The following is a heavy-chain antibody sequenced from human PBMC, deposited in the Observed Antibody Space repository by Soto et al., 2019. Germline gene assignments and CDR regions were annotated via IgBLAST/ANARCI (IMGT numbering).Heavy chain of an antibody. CDR3: SIPLPKQQLVRGAFDH. CDR2: SIPDFGTA. J-gene: IGHJ4*02. D-gene: IGHD6-13*01. Sequence: VQLVQSGAEVKKPGSSVKLSCKTSGGTFRNYAINWVRQAPGQGLEWMGGSIPDFGTANYAQTFQGRFTITADESTCKAYMELRSLRSEDTAVYYCSIPLPKQQLVRGAFDHWGQGTLVTVAS. V-gene: IGHV1-69*01. CDR1: GGTFRNYA.